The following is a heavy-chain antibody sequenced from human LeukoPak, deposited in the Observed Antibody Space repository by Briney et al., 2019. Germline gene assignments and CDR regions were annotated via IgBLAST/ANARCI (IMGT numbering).Heavy chain of an antibody. CDR2: IIPIFGTA. D-gene: IGHD2-2*02. J-gene: IGHJ5*02. V-gene: IGHV1-69*05. CDR3: ASYDAYCSSTSCYKFDP. CDR1: GGTFSSYA. Sequence: SVKVSCKASGGTFSSYAICWVRQAPGQGLEWMGGIIPIFGTANYAQKFQGRVTITTDESTSTAYMELSSLRSEDTAVYYCASYDAYCSSTSCYKFDPWGQGTLVTVSS.